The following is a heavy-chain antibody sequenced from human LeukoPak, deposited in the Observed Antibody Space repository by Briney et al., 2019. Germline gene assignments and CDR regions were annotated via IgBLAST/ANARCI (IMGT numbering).Heavy chain of an antibody. CDR2: IYYSGST. Sequence: SETLPLTCTVSGGSISSYYWSWIRQPPGKGLEWIGYIYYSGSTNYNPSLKSRVTISVDTSKNQFSLKLSSVTAADAAVYYCASTYRGAAAIDYWGQGTLVTVSS. V-gene: IGHV4-59*08. D-gene: IGHD6-13*01. J-gene: IGHJ4*02. CDR3: ASTYRGAAAIDY. CDR1: GGSISSYY.